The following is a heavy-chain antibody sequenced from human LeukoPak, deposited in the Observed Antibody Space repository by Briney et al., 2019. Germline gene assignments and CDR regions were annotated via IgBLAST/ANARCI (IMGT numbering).Heavy chain of an antibody. CDR2: INPNSGGT. CDR3: ARAGYYYDSDYFDY. J-gene: IGHJ4*02. D-gene: IGHD3-22*01. CDR1: GYTFTVYY. Sequence: GASVKVSFKASGYTFTVYYMHWVRQPPGQGLEWMGCINPNSGGTNYAQKFQGRVTMTRDTSISTAYMELSRLRSEDTAVYYCARAGYYYDSDYFDYWGQGTLVTVSS. V-gene: IGHV1-2*02.